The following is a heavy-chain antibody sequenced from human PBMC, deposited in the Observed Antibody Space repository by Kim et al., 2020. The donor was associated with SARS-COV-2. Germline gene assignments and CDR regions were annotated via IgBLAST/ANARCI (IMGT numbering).Heavy chain of an antibody. CDR3: AHATAMVPFDY. D-gene: IGHD5-18*01. J-gene: IGHJ4*02. V-gene: IGHV2-5*01. CDR2: DK. Sequence: DKRYSPTLKVRRTITKDTSKNQVVLTMTNMDPVDTATYYCAHATAMVPFDYWGQGTLVTVSS.